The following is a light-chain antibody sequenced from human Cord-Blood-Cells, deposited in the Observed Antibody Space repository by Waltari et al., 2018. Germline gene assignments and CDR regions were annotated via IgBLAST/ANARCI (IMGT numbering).Light chain of an antibody. CDR3: QQSYSTPWT. CDR2: AAS. CDR1: QSISSY. Sequence: DIQMTQSPSSLSASVGDRVTITCRASQSISSYLNWYQQKPGKAPKLLIYAASSLQSGVPSRFSGSGSGTDFTLTISMLQPEDFATYYCQQSYSTPWTLGQGTKVEIK. J-gene: IGKJ1*01. V-gene: IGKV1-39*01.